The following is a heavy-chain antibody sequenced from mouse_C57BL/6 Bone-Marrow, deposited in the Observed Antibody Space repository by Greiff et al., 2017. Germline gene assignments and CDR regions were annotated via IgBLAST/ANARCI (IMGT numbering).Heavy chain of an antibody. CDR3: ARIFIYYGNFFDY. V-gene: IGHV5-9*01. CDR2: ISGGGGNT. D-gene: IGHD2-1*01. J-gene: IGHJ2*01. Sequence: EVQVVESGGGLVKPGGSLKLSCAASGFTFSSYTMSWVRQTPEKRLEWVATISGGGGNTYYPDSVKGRFTISRDNAKNTLYLQMSSLRSEDTALYYCARIFIYYGNFFDYWGQGTTLTVSS. CDR1: GFTFSSYT.